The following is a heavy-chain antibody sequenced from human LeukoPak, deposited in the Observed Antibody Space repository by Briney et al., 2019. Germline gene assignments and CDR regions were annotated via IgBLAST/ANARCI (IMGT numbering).Heavy chain of an antibody. V-gene: IGHV4-59*01. Sequence: ASETLSLTCSVSGGSISSYYWSWIRQPPGKGLEWIGYIYYSGGTNYNPSLESRVTISVDTSKNQFSLKLSSVTAADTAVYYCARAPSGSYSLDYWGQGTLVTVSS. CDR2: IYYSGGT. CDR3: ARAPSGSYSLDY. J-gene: IGHJ4*02. CDR1: GGSISSYY. D-gene: IGHD1-26*01.